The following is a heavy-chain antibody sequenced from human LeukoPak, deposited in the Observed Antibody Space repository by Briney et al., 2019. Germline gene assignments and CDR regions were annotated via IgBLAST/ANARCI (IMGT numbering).Heavy chain of an antibody. D-gene: IGHD2-15*01. CDR3: AKDNYCSGGSCSWFDP. J-gene: IGHJ5*02. Sequence: GGSLRLSCAASGFTFSSYGMHWVRQAPGKGLEWVAVISYDGSNKYYADSVKGRFTISRDNSKNTLYLQMNSLRAEDTAVYYCAKDNYCSGGSCSWFDPWGQGTLVTVSS. CDR2: ISYDGSNK. CDR1: GFTFSSYG. V-gene: IGHV3-30*18.